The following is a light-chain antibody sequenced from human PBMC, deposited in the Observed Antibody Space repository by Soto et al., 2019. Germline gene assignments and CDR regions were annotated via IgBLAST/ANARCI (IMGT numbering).Light chain of an antibody. Sequence: QSVLTQPASVCGAPGQSVTISCTGSSSNIWAGYDVHWYQQIPGKAPKLLVYNSNSRPSGIPDRFSGSKYGASASLAITGLQAEDEDDYYCQSYDIGLTGFYVSGTGTKVTVL. J-gene: IGLJ1*01. V-gene: IGLV1-40*01. CDR1: SSNIWAGYD. CDR2: NSN. CDR3: QSYDIGLTGFYV.